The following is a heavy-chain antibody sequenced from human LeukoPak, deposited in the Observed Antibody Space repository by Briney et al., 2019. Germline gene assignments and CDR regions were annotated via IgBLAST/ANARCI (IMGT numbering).Heavy chain of an antibody. Sequence: SETLSLTCTVSGGSMTNYYWTWVRQYPGKGLEWFGYVYYTGRVNYNPSLKSRVTILVDSSKAHSSLNLSSVTAADTAVYYCARLAPVAHSGDYLGYFDYWGQGVPVTVSS. CDR2: VYYTGRV. CDR3: ARLAPVAHSGDYLGYFDY. D-gene: IGHD4-17*01. CDR1: GGSMTNYY. J-gene: IGHJ4*02. V-gene: IGHV4-59*08.